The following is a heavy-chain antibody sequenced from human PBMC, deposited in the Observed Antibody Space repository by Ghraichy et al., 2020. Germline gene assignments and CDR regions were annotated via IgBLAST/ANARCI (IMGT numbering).Heavy chain of an antibody. CDR3: AKSFGYNYGPIDY. V-gene: IGHV3-23*01. CDR2: ISASSGTT. J-gene: IGHJ4*02. CDR1: GFTLGNYA. D-gene: IGHD5-18*01. Sequence: GESLNISCAASGFTLGNYAMSWVRQAPGKGVEWVSGISASSGTTSYADSVKGRFTISRDNSKNTLYLQMNSLRAEDSALYSCAKSFGYNYGPIDYWGQGTLVTVSS.